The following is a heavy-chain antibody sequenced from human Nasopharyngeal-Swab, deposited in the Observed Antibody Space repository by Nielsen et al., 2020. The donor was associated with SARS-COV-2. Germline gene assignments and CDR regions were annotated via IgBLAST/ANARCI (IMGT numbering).Heavy chain of an antibody. V-gene: IGHV4-4*02. D-gene: IGHD3-22*01. CDR2: IYHSGST. J-gene: IGHJ5*02. CDR3: ARNTYYYDSSGYYPA. CDR1: GGSISSSNW. Sequence: GVLRLSCAVSGGSISSSNWWSWVRQPPGKGLEWIGEIYHSGSTNYNPSLKSRVTISVDKSKNQFSLKLSSVTAADTAVYYCARNTYYYDSSGYYPAWGQGTLVTVSS.